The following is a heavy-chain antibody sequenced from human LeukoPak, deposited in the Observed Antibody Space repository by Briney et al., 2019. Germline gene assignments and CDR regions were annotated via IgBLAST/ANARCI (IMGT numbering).Heavy chain of an antibody. Sequence: ASVKVSCKASGYTFTVYYMHWVRQAPGQGLEWMGWINPNSGDTNYAQKFQGRVTMTRDTSISTAYMELSRLRSDDTAVYYCAREDYDSSGEYFQHWGQGTLVTVSS. CDR3: AREDYDSSGEYFQH. CDR1: GYTFTVYY. D-gene: IGHD3-22*01. V-gene: IGHV1-2*02. CDR2: INPNSGDT. J-gene: IGHJ1*01.